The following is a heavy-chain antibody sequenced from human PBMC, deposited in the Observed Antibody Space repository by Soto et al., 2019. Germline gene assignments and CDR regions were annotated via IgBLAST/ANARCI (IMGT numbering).Heavy chain of an antibody. J-gene: IGHJ4*02. CDR2: ISHIGSV. V-gene: IGHV4-4*02. Sequence: QVLLQESGTGLVQPSGTLSLSCVVSGVSISSNYYWGWVRQPPGKGLEWLGDISHIGSVNYNPSLKSRVTISMDKSQTQFSLKVNSVTAADTAVYYCARSVGGYEIDYWGQGTLFIVSS. CDR3: ARSVGGYEIDY. D-gene: IGHD6-19*01. CDR1: GVSISSNYY.